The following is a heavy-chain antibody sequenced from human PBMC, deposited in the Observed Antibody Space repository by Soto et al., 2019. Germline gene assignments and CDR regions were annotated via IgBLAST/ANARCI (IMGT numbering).Heavy chain of an antibody. D-gene: IGHD4-17*01. J-gene: IGHJ4*02. CDR3: ASPSGDYEDIFDY. V-gene: IGHV4-34*01. CDR1: GGSFIGYY. CDR2: INHSGST. Sequence: SETLSLTCAVYGGSFIGYYWSWIRQPPGKGLEWIGEINHSGSTNYNPSLKSRVTISVDTSKNQFSLKLSSVTAADTAVYYCASPSGDYEDIFDYWGQGTLVTVSS.